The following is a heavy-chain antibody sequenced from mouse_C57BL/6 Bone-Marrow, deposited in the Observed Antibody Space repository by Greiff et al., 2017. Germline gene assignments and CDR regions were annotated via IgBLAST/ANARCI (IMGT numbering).Heavy chain of an antibody. CDR2: ISSGSSTI. D-gene: IGHD2-10*02. CDR1: GFTFSDYG. J-gene: IGHJ2*01. V-gene: IGHV5-17*01. Sequence: EVMLVESGGGLVKPGGSLKLSCAASGFTFSDYGMHWVRQAPEKGLEWVAYISSGSSTIYYADTVKGRFTISRDNAKNTLFLQMTSLRSEDTAMYYCARKSMDYFDYWGQGTTLTVSS. CDR3: ARKSMDYFDY.